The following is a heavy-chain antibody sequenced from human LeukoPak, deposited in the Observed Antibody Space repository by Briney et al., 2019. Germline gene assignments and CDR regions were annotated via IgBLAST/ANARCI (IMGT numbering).Heavy chain of an antibody. J-gene: IGHJ4*02. CDR3: ARVPTNSYGFGQ. Sequence: GGSLRLSCAASGFGFSVYWMHWVRQAPGKGLVWVARINEDGTSASHADSVKSRFTISRDNAKNTLYLQMNSLTVEDTAVYYCARVPTNSYGFGQWGQGSLVTVSS. V-gene: IGHV3-74*01. CDR2: INEDGTSA. CDR1: GFGFSVYW. D-gene: IGHD5-18*01.